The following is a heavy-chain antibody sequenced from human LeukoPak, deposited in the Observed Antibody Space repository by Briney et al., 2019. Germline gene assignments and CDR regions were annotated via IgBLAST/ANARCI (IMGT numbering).Heavy chain of an antibody. D-gene: IGHD4-17*01. V-gene: IGHV1-2*04. Sequence: ASVKVSCKASGYTFTGYYMHWMRQAPGQGLEWMGWINPNSGGTNYAQKFQGWVTMTRDTSITTAYMELSRLSSDDTAVYYCARGSPLRYYGMDVWGQGTTVTVSS. CDR2: INPNSGGT. CDR1: GYTFTGYY. J-gene: IGHJ6*02. CDR3: ARGSPLRYYGMDV.